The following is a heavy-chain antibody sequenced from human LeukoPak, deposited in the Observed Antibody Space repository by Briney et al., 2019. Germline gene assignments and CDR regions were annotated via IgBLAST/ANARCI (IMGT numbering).Heavy chain of an antibody. CDR2: ISYDGSNK. J-gene: IGHJ4*02. CDR3: ARDLANYYFDY. Sequence: LSLTCAVSGGSISSSNWWSWVRQPPGKGLEWVAVISYDGSNKYYADSVKGRFTISRDNSKNTLYLQMNSLRAEDTAVYYCARDLANYYFDYWGQGTLVTVSS. CDR1: GGSISSSN. V-gene: IGHV3-30-3*01. D-gene: IGHD5-24*01.